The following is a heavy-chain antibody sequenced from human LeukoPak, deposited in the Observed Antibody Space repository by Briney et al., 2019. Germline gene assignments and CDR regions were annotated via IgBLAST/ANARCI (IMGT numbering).Heavy chain of an antibody. D-gene: IGHD6-13*01. Sequence: SGTLSLTCAVSGGFISSSNWWSWVRQSPGKGLEWIGEIYHSGSTNYNPSLKSRVTISVDTSKNQFSLKLSSVTAADTAVYYCARDQGIAAAGGYYYYYGMDVWGQGTTVTVSS. J-gene: IGHJ6*02. CDR2: IYHSGST. CDR3: ARDQGIAAAGGYYYYYGMDV. V-gene: IGHV4-4*02. CDR1: GGFISSSNW.